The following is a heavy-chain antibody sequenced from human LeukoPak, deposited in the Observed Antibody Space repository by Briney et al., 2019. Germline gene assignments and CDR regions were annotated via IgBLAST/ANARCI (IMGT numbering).Heavy chain of an antibody. D-gene: IGHD3-22*01. CDR2: INVGNGNT. Sequence: ASVKVSCKASGYTFTNYAMHWVRQAPGQRLEWMGWINVGNGNTKYSQKFQGRVTITRDTSASTAYMELSSLRSEDTAAYYCARESGYYDYWGQGTLVTVSS. CDR1: GYTFTNYA. CDR3: ARESGYYDY. J-gene: IGHJ4*02. V-gene: IGHV1-3*01.